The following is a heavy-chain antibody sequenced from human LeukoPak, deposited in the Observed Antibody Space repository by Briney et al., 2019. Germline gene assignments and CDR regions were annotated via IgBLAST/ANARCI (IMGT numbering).Heavy chain of an antibody. V-gene: IGHV4-59*13. D-gene: IGHD6-13*01. CDR2: IYYSGSS. CDR3: ARAKAAAGIDYFDY. CDR1: GASISDYY. J-gene: IGHJ4*02. Sequence: SETLSLTCTVSGASISDYYWNWIRQPPGKGLEWIGYIYYSGSSNYNPSLKSRVTISVDTSKNQFSLKLSSVTAADTAVYYCARAKAAAGIDYFDYWGQGTLVTVSS.